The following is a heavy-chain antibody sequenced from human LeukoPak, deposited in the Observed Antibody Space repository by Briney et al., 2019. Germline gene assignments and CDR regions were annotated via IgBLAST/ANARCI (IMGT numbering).Heavy chain of an antibody. CDR2: LYSGGTT. D-gene: IGHD6-13*01. Sequence: GGSLRLSCAASGFSLSTKSMSWVRQAPGKGLEWVSVLYSGGTTHHADSVKGRFTISRDNSQNTLFLQMDSLRAEDTAVYYCSKSCRYTSSCYDYWGQGALVTVSS. V-gene: IGHV3-66*01. CDR1: GFSLSTKS. J-gene: IGHJ4*02. CDR3: SKSCRYTSSCYDY.